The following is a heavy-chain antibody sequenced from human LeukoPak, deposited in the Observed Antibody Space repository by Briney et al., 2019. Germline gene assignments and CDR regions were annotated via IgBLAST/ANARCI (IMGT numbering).Heavy chain of an antibody. Sequence: PSETLSLTCTVSGGSISSSSYYWGWIRQPPGKGLEWIGSIYYSGSTYYNPSLKSRVTISVDTSKNQFSLKLSSVTAADTAAYYCASRTRTTVTHFDYWGQGTLVTVSS. J-gene: IGHJ4*02. D-gene: IGHD4-17*01. CDR3: ASRTRTTVTHFDY. CDR1: GGSISSSSYY. CDR2: IYYSGST. V-gene: IGHV4-39*01.